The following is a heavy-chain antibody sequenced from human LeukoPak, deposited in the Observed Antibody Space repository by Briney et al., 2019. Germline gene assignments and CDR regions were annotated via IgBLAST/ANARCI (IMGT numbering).Heavy chain of an antibody. D-gene: IGHD6-19*01. Sequence: ASVKVSCKASGYTFTNYYIHWVRQAPGQGLEWMAIINPFNGDTTHAQRFQGRLTLTSDTSTSTVDVELTSLRSEDTAVYYCARDGRYRSGWSFDYRGQGTLVTVSS. V-gene: IGHV1-46*01. CDR3: ARDGRYRSGWSFDY. CDR2: INPFNGDT. J-gene: IGHJ4*02. CDR1: GYTFTNYY.